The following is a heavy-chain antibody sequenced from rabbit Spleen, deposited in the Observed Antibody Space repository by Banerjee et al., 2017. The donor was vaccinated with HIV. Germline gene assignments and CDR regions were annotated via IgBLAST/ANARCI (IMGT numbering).Heavy chain of an antibody. CDR3: VRDQAGDADYGPYYLNL. J-gene: IGHJ4*01. V-gene: IGHV1S47*01. CDR1: GFDFRQYG. D-gene: IGHD2-1*01. Sequence: QEQLVESGGGLVQPGGSLKLSCKVSGFDFRQYGVTWVRQAPGKGLEWIGYIDPVFGITIYAYSVKGRFTISSHNAQNTLYLQLSSLTVADTATYFCVRDQAGDADYGPYYLNLWGQGTLVTVS. CDR2: IDPVFGIT.